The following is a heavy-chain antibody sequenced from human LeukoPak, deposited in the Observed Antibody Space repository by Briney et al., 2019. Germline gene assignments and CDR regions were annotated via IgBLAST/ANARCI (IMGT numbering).Heavy chain of an antibody. J-gene: IGHJ4*02. D-gene: IGHD3-22*01. CDR1: GFTFSSYW. CDR2: IKQDGSEK. Sequence: GGSLRLSCAASGFTFSSYWMSWVRQGPGKGLEWVANIKQDGSEKYYVDSVKGRFTISRDNAKNSLYLQMNSLRAEDTAVYYCARVQYYYDSSGTIYYFDYWGQGTLVTVSS. CDR3: ARVQYYYDSSGTIYYFDY. V-gene: IGHV3-7*01.